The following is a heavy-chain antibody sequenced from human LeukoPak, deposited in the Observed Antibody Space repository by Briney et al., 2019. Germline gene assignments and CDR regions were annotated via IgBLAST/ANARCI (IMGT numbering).Heavy chain of an antibody. CDR3: ARGRGCANGVCYFDY. D-gene: IGHD2-8*01. J-gene: IGHJ4*02. CDR1: GFTFSTYW. Sequence: GGSRKLSCEAPGFTFSTYWMTWVRQAPGKGLVWVSRIYSDGSGTTYAEPVKGQFTISRDNAKNTLYLQMNSLRAEDTAVYYCARGRGCANGVCYFDYWGQGTLVTVSS. CDR2: IYSDGSGT. V-gene: IGHV3-74*01.